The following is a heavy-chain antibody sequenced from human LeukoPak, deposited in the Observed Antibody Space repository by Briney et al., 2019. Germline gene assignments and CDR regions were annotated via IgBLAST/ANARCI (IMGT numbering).Heavy chain of an antibody. J-gene: IGHJ4*02. V-gene: IGHV4-61*02. CDR2: IYTSGST. CDR3: ARGDSNDNDYGDYPDY. Sequence: SQTLSLTCTVSGGSMKSGTYHWSWIRQPAGKGLEWIGRIYTSGSTNYNPSLKSRVTISIDTSKNQFSLNLSSVTAADTAVYYCARGDSNDNDYGDYPDYWGQGTLVTVSS. D-gene: IGHD4-17*01. CDR1: GGSMKSGTYH.